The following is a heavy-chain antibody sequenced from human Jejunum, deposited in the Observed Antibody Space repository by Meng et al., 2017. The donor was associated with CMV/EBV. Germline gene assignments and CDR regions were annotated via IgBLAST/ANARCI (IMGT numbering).Heavy chain of an antibody. V-gene: IGHV3-7*01. CDR2: IKQDGSEK. CDR1: GFNFSSYW. Sequence: SCAASGFNFSSYWMTWGRQAPGKGMGWVAHIKQDGSEKSYVDSVKGRFTISRDNAKNSLYLQMNSLRAEDTAVYYCARDIIRPDYWGQGTLVTVSS. CDR3: ARDIIRPDY. D-gene: IGHD3-3*01. J-gene: IGHJ4*02.